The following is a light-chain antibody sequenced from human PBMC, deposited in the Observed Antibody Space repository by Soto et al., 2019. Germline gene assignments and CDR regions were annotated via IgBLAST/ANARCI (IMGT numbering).Light chain of an antibody. CDR3: QHYNNWPRT. V-gene: IGKV3-15*01. CDR1: QSVSSN. CDR2: GAS. Sequence: EIVMTQSPATLSVSPGERVTLSCRARQSVSSNLAGYQHKPGQAPRLLIYGASTRATGIPARFSGSGSGTEFTLTISSLQTEDFAVYYCQHYNNWPRTFGQGTKVEIK. J-gene: IGKJ1*01.